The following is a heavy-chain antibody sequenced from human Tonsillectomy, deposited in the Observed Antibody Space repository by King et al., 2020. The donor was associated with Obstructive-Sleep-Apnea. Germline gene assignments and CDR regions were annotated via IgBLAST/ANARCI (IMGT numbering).Heavy chain of an antibody. Sequence: VQLQESGPGLVKPSQTLSLICTVSGGSISSGDYYWSWIRQPPGKGLEWIGSTYSSGSTYYNPSLKSGVTIAVDTSKNQFSLKLSSVTAADTAVYYCARTLSSLLQEKHPPDYWGQGILVTVSS. CDR2: TYSSGST. J-gene: IGHJ4*02. CDR3: ARTLSSLLQEKHPPDY. D-gene: IGHD2-15*01. V-gene: IGHV4-30-4*01. CDR1: GGSISSGDYY.